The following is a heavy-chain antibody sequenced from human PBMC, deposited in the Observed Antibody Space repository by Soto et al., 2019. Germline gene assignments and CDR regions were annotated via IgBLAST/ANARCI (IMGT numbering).Heavy chain of an antibody. D-gene: IGHD2-2*02. V-gene: IGHV4-4*02. CDR3: ARRPTIYYMDV. Sequence: QVKLQESGPGLVKPSATLSLTCAVSSGSISSSNWWSWVRQPPGKGLGWIGEIYHSGSTNYNPSLKRRVTISVDRSKNQVSRKLSSVTAADSAVYYCARRPTIYYMDVWGKGTTVTVSS. CDR2: IYHSGST. J-gene: IGHJ6*03. CDR1: SGSISSSNW.